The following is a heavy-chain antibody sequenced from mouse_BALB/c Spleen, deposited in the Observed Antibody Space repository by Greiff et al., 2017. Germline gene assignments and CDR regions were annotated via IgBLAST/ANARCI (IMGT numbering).Heavy chain of an antibody. J-gene: IGHJ4*01. D-gene: IGHD2-2*01. V-gene: IGHV2-9-2*01. CDR2: IWTGGGT. CDR3: VRDRGLRPPYAMDY. CDR1: GFSLTSYD. Sequence: VKLVESGPGLVAPSQSLSITCTVSGFSLTSYDISWIRQPPGKGLEWLGVIWTGGGTNYNSAFMSRLSISKDNSKSQVFLKMNSLQTDDTAIYYCVRDRGLRPPYAMDYWGQGTSVTVSS.